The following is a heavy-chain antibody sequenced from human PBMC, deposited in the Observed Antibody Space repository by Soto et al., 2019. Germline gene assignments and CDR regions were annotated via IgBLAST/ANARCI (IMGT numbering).Heavy chain of an antibody. CDR3: ARNGGRDGYNSGYLDY. Sequence: GRSLRLSCAASGFTFSSYGMHWVRQAPGKGLEWVAVIWYDGSNKYYADSVKGRFTISRDNSKNTLYLQMNSLRAEDTAVYYCARNGGRDGYNSGYLDYWGQATLLTV. CDR2: IWYDGSNK. V-gene: IGHV3-33*01. J-gene: IGHJ4*02. CDR1: GFTFSSYG. D-gene: IGHD5-12*01.